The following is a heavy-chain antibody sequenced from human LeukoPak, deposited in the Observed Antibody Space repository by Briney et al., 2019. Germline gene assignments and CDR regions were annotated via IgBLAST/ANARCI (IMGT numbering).Heavy chain of an antibody. D-gene: IGHD4-4*01. Sequence: GGSLRLSCAASGFTFSSYWMHWVRQAPGKGLVWVSRINSDGSSTSYADSVKGRFTISRDNSKNTLYLQMNSLRAEDTAVYYCAKSQRTDDYSKDYWGQGTLVTVSS. J-gene: IGHJ4*02. CDR1: GFTFSSYW. CDR3: AKSQRTDDYSKDY. V-gene: IGHV3-74*01. CDR2: INSDGSST.